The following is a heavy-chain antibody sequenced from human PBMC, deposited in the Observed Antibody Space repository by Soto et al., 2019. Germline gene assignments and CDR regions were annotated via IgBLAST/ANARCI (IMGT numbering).Heavy chain of an antibody. CDR1: GGSFSGYY. D-gene: IGHD3-10*01. CDR3: ARGRAYYYGSGSYYKGLDY. V-gene: IGHV4-34*01. J-gene: IGHJ4*02. Sequence: SETLSLTCAVYGGSFSGYYWSWIRQPPGKGLEWIGEINHSGSTNYNPSLKSRVTISVDTSKNQFSLKLSSVTAADTAVYYCARGRAYYYGSGSYYKGLDYWGQGTLVTVSS. CDR2: INHSGST.